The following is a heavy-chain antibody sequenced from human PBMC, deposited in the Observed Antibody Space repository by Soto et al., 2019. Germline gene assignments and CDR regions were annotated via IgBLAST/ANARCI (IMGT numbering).Heavy chain of an antibody. J-gene: IGHJ6*02. Sequence: QLLESGPGLVKPSETLSLTCTVSGGSISSSSYYWGWIRQPPGKGLEWIGSIYYSGSTYYNPSLKSRVTISVDTSKNQFSLKLSSVTAADTAVYYCARRSAYYYGSGSYGSHGMDVWGQGTTVTVSS. D-gene: IGHD3-10*01. CDR2: IYYSGST. CDR3: ARRSAYYYGSGSYGSHGMDV. V-gene: IGHV4-39*01. CDR1: GGSISSSSYY.